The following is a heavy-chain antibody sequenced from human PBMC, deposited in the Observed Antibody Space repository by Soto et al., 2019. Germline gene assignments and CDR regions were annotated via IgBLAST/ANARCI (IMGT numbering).Heavy chain of an antibody. CDR2: ISISGTTI. CDR3: AMFRGDGYYNF. V-gene: IGHV3-11*01. Sequence: QVQLVESGGGLVKPGGSLRLSCAASGFTLSDYYMTWIRQAPGKGLEWVSDISISGTTIHYADSVRGRFTISRDNAKNSLWLQMNTLRAEDPAVYYCAMFRGDGYYNFWGQGTLVTVSS. CDR1: GFTLSDYY. J-gene: IGHJ4*02. D-gene: IGHD3-9*01.